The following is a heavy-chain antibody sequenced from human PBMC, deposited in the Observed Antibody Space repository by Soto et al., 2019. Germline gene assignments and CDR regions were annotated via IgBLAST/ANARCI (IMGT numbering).Heavy chain of an antibody. V-gene: IGHV3-33*01. CDR3: AREEGVVARAFDF. CDR2: IWHDGRNK. D-gene: IGHD2-15*01. Sequence: QVQLVESGGGVVQPGRSLRLSCAASGFTFSSYGMHWVRQAPGKGLQWVSIIWHDGRNKYYADSVKGRFTVSRDNSKNTLYLQMNSLTAEYTAVYFCAREEGVVARAFDFWGQGTLVTVSS. CDR1: GFTFSSYG. J-gene: IGHJ4*02.